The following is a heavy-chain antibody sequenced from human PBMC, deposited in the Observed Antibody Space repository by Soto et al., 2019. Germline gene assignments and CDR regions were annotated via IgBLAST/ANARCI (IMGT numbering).Heavy chain of an antibody. CDR3: APLSVSLSGPYGIHV. D-gene: IGHD2-15*01. V-gene: IGHV4-39*01. CDR2: IDYRGST. Sequence: PSETLSLTCTVSGDSISKSGHYWGWIRQPPGKALEWIGGIDYRGSTLYNPSLRSRITMSIDTSKNQFSVRLNSVTASDTAVYYCAPLSVSLSGPYGIHVWGQGTTVTVSS. J-gene: IGHJ6*02. CDR1: GDSISKSGHY.